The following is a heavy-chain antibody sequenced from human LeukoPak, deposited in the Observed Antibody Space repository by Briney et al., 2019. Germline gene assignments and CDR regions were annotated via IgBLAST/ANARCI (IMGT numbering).Heavy chain of an antibody. CDR2: IKTDGSDR. V-gene: IGHV3-74*01. CDR3: IRDFLTVTTNDY. D-gene: IGHD4-11*01. Sequence: GGSLRLSCVVSGFSFSDYWMHWVRKAPGKGLVWVSGIKTDGSDRRYADFVKGRFTISRDNAKNTLFLQMNSLRAKDTAVYYCIRDFLTVTTNDYWGQGTLVTVSS. J-gene: IGHJ4*02. CDR1: GFSFSDYW.